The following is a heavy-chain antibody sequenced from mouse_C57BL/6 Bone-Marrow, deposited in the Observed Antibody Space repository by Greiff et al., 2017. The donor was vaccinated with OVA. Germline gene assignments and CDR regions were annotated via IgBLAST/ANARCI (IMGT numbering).Heavy chain of an antibody. CDR2: IDPSDSDT. CDR3: ARILGYRGDD. D-gene: IGHD2-2*01. Sequence: QVQLQQPGAELVRPGSSVKLSCKASGYTFTSYWMHWVKQRPIQGLEWIGNIDPSDSDTHYNQKFKDKATLTVDKSSSTAYMQLSRLTSEDSAAYYCARILGYRGDDWGQGTTLTVSS. V-gene: IGHV1-52*01. CDR1: GYTFTSYW. J-gene: IGHJ2*01.